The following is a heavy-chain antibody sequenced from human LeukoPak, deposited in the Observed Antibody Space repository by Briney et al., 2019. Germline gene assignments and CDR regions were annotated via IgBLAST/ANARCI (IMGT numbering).Heavy chain of an antibody. CDR2: IYPGDSDT. V-gene: IGHV5-51*01. Sequence: GGALQISCKGSGSRFTSYWIGWVRQLPGKGLEGMGIIYPGDSDTRYSPSFQGQVTISADKSISTAYLQWSSLKASDTAMYYCARQNDYYDSSGYITDYFDYWGQGTLVTVSS. CDR1: GSRFTSYW. D-gene: IGHD3-22*01. CDR3: ARQNDYYDSSGYITDYFDY. J-gene: IGHJ4*02.